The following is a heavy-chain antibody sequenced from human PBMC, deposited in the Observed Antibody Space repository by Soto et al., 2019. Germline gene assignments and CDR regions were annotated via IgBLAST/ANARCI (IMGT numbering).Heavy chain of an antibody. D-gene: IGHD1-1*01. CDR2: IKEDGSEK. V-gene: IGHV3-7*01. CDR3: ARYDDGTNWFDT. Sequence: EVQPLESGGGLVQPGGSLRLSCAASGFAFSSYWTAWVRQAPGKGLEWVANIKEDGSEKYYVDSVKGRFTISRDNAKKSLDLQLNNLRAEDTAVYYCARYDDGTNWFDTWGHGTLVTVSS. CDR1: GFAFSSYW. J-gene: IGHJ5*01.